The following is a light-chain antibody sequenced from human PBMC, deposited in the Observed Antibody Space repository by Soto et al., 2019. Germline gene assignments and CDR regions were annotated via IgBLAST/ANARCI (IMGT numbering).Light chain of an antibody. CDR1: QSISTY. CDR3: QQSYSSPLT. J-gene: IGKJ3*01. CDR2: NAS. V-gene: IGKV1-39*01. Sequence: DIQMTQSPSSLSASVGDRITITCRASQSISTYVNWYQQKPRKAPKLLIFNASLLQSGVPSRFSGSGSGTDFALTISGLQAEDFATYYCQQSYSSPLTFGPGTKVDIK.